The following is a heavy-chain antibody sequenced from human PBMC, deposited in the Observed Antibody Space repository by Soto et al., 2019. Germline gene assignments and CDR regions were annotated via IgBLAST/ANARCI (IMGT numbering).Heavy chain of an antibody. CDR2: IKSKTDGGTT. CDR3: TTEDLWFGELNWFDP. D-gene: IGHD3-10*01. V-gene: IGHV3-15*01. CDR1: GFTFSNAW. J-gene: IGHJ5*02. Sequence: GGSLRLSCAAPGFTFSNAWMSWVRQAPGKGLEWVGRIKSKTDGGTTDYAAPVKGRFTISRDDSKNTLYLQMNSLKTEDTAVYYCTTEDLWFGELNWFDPWGQGTLVTVSS.